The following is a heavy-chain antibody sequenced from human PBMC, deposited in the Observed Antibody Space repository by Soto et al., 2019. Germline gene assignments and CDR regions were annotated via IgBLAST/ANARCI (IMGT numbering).Heavy chain of an antibody. CDR1: GGTFSSYA. J-gene: IGHJ6*02. Sequence: ASVKVSCKASGGTFSSYAISWVRQAPGQGLEWMGGIIPIFGTANYAQKFQGRVTITADESTSTAYMELSSLRSEDTAVYYCARRELPTHYYYYYGMDVWGQGTTVTSP. V-gene: IGHV1-69*13. D-gene: IGHD1-26*01. CDR3: ARRELPTHYYYYYGMDV. CDR2: IIPIFGTA.